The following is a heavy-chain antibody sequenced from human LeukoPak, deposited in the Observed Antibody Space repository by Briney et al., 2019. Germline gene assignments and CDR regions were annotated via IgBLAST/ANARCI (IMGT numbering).Heavy chain of an antibody. Sequence: SETLSLTCTVSGGSISSSSYYWGWIRQPPGKGLEWIGSIYYSGSTYYNPSLKSRVTISVDTSKNQFSLKLSSVTAADTAVYYCARVSKDADTDAFDIWGQGTMVTVSS. CDR3: ARVSKDADTDAFDI. V-gene: IGHV4-39*07. CDR1: GGSISSSSYY. CDR2: IYYSGST. J-gene: IGHJ3*02.